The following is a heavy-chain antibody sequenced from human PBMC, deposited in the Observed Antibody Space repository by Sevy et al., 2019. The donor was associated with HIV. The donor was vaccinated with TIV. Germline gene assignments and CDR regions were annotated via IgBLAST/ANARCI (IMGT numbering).Heavy chain of an antibody. D-gene: IGHD3-22*01. CDR3: TRDFDYYDSSGENNFDY. CDR1: GFTFGDYA. CDR2: IRSKAHGGTT. V-gene: IGHV3-49*03. Sequence: GGSLRLSCTASGFTFGDYAMSWFRQAPGNGLEWVGFIRSKAHGGTTEYAATVKGRFTISRDDSKSIAYLQMNSLKTEDTAVYYCTRDFDYYDSSGENNFDYSGRVTMVTVFS. J-gene: IGHJ4*02.